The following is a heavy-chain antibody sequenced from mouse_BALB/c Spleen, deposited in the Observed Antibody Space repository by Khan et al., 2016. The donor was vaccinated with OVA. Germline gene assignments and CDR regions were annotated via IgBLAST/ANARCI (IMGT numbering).Heavy chain of an antibody. V-gene: IGHV5-17*02. J-gene: IGHJ1*01. CDR1: GFTFSTFG. CDR3: ARSRGNFHWYFDV. Sequence: EVELVESGGGLVQPGGSRKLSCAASGFTFSTFGMHWVRQAPRKGLEWVAYISSGSSTIYYVDTVKGRFTISRDNPKNTLFLQMTSLRSEDSAMYYCARSRGNFHWYFDVWGAGTSVTVSS. CDR2: ISSGSSTI. D-gene: IGHD2-1*01.